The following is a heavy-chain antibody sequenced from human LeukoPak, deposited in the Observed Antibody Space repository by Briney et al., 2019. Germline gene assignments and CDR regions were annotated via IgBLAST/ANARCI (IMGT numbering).Heavy chain of an antibody. Sequence: GGSLRLSCAASGFTFSSYSMNWVRQAPGKGLEWVSYISSSGSTIYYADSVKGRFTISRDNAKNSLYLQMNSLRAEDTAVYYCARDRRTEGFDIWGQGTMVTVSS. V-gene: IGHV3-48*04. CDR3: ARDRRTEGFDI. D-gene: IGHD3/OR15-3a*01. CDR1: GFTFSSYS. CDR2: ISSSGSTI. J-gene: IGHJ3*02.